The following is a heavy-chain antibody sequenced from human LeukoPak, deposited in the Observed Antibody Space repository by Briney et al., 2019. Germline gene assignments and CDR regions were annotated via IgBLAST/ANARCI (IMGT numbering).Heavy chain of an antibody. CDR3: ARGLVVPAADQSREKYMDV. CDR2: MNPNSGNT. D-gene: IGHD2-2*01. J-gene: IGHJ6*03. V-gene: IGHV1-8*03. CDR1: GYTFTSYD. Sequence: GASVKVSCKASGYTFTSYDINWVRQATGQGLEWMGWMNPNSGNTGYAQKFQGRVTITRNTSISTAYMELSSLRSEDTAVYYCARGLVVPAADQSREKYMDVWGKGTTVTVSS.